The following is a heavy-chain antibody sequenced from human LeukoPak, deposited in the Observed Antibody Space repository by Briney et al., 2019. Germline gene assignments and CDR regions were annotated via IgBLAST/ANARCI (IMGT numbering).Heavy chain of an antibody. J-gene: IGHJ3*02. CDR1: GFTFSSYG. D-gene: IGHD5-24*01. Sequence: PGGSLRLSCAASGFTFSSYGMHWVRQAPGKGLEGVALIWYDGSTKYYADSVKGRFTISRDNSKNTLYLQMNSLRAEDTAVYYCARDRGMTHDAFDIWGQGTMVTVSS. V-gene: IGHV3-33*01. CDR3: ARDRGMTHDAFDI. CDR2: IWYDGSTK.